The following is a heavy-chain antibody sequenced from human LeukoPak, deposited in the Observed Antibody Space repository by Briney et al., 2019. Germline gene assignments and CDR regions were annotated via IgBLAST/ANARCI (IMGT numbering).Heavy chain of an antibody. CDR3: ARQGDSAGSSRRRDAFDV. CDR2: INVDGTNT. J-gene: IGHJ3*01. V-gene: IGHV3-74*01. D-gene: IGHD3-22*01. Sequence: GGSLRLSCAASGFMFSSYWIHWVRQAPGKGLVWLSRINVDGTNTIYADSVKGRFTISRDNAKNTLYLQMNSLRAEDTAIYYCARQGDSAGSSRRRDAFDVWGQGTMVTVSS. CDR1: GFMFSSYW.